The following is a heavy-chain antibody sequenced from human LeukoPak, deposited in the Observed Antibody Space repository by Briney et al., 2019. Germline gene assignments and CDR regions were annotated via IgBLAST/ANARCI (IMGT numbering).Heavy chain of an antibody. CDR2: IKQDGSEK. D-gene: IGHD3-10*01. CDR3: ARDRGPNTFDY. Sequence: PGGSLRLSCVASGFTFSNSWMIWVRQAPGKGPEWVASIKQDGSEKYYVDPVKGRFTISKDNAKNSLYLQMNSLRVEDMAIYYCARDRGPNTFDYWGQGTLVTVSS. CDR1: GFTFSNSW. V-gene: IGHV3-7*01. J-gene: IGHJ4*02.